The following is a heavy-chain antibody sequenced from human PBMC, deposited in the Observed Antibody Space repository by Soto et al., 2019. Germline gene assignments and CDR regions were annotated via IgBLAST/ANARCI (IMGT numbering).Heavy chain of an antibody. CDR2: ISSSGSTI. V-gene: IGHV3-11*01. CDR3: ASWRAAGTHNYYGMDV. D-gene: IGHD6-13*01. J-gene: IGHJ6*02. Sequence: GGSLRLSCAASGFTFSDYYMSWIRQAPGKGLEWVSYISSSGSTIYYADSVKGRFTISRDNAKNSLYLQMNSLRAEDTAVYYCASWRAAGTHNYYGMDVWGQGTTVTVSS. CDR1: GFTFSDYY.